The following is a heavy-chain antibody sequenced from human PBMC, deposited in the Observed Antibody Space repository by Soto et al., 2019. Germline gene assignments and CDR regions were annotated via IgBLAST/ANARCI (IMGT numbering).Heavy chain of an antibody. V-gene: IGHV4-4*07. J-gene: IGHJ5*02. CDR3: ARGVPAAGTDWFDP. D-gene: IGHD6-13*01. CDR1: GDSIINYY. CDR2: VSSTGSS. Sequence: PSETLSLTCTVSGDSIINYYWSWIRQSAEKRLEWIGRVSSTGSSYYNPSLKSRVTISVDTSKNQVSLNLTSVTAADTAVYYCARGVPAAGTDWFDPWGQGTLVTVS.